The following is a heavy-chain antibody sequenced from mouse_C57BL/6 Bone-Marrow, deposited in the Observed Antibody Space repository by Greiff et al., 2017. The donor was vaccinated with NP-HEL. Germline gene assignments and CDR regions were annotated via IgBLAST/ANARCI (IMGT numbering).Heavy chain of an antibody. CDR3: ARGDGYYVPYWYFDV. CDR2: INPSTGGT. D-gene: IGHD2-3*01. V-gene: IGHV1-42*01. J-gene: IGHJ1*03. Sequence: EVQLQQSGPELVKPGASVKISCKASGYSFTGYYMNWVKQSPEKSLEWIGEINPSTGGTTYNQKFKAKATLTVDKSSSTAYMQLKSLTSEDSAVYYCARGDGYYVPYWYFDVWGTGTTVTVSS. CDR1: GYSFTGYY.